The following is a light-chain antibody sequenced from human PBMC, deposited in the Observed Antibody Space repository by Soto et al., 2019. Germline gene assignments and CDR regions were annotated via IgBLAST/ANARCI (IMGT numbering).Light chain of an antibody. J-gene: IGKJ1*01. Sequence: IQMTQSPSTLSASVGDRVTITRRPSQSVSRWLAWYKHKPGEAPKPLIYKASNLESGVSSRFSGSGSGTEFTPTISSLKPDDSATYYCQQYDVYSPWMFGQGTKVDIK. CDR2: KAS. V-gene: IGKV1-5*03. CDR1: QSVSRW. CDR3: QQYDVYSPWM.